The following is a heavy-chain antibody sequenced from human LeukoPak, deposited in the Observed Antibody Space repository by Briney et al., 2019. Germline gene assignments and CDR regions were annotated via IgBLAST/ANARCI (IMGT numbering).Heavy chain of an antibody. CDR1: RGSISCYY. CDR2: IHYSGST. V-gene: IGHV4-59*08. D-gene: IGHD3-22*01. Sequence: SETLFHTCTVPRGSISCYYWGWIRQPPGKGLEWIGYIHYSGSTNYNPSLKSRVNISVDTSKNPFSLKPSSVTAADTAVYYCARHSTYYYDSSGYLAYWGQGTLVTVSS. CDR3: ARHSTYYYDSSGYLAY. J-gene: IGHJ4*02.